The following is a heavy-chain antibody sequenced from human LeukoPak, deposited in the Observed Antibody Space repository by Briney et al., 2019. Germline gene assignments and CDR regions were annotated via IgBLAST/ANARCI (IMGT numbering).Heavy chain of an antibody. V-gene: IGHV4-31*11. Sequence: PSETLSLTCAVSGGSISSGGYYWSWIRQHPGKGLEWIGYIYYSGSTYYNPSLKSRVTISVDTSKNQFSLKLSSVTAADTAVYYCARTLAEMTTVTTLDYWGQGTLVTVSS. CDR2: IYYSGST. J-gene: IGHJ4*02. CDR1: GGSISSGGYY. CDR3: ARTLAEMTTVTTLDY. D-gene: IGHD4-17*01.